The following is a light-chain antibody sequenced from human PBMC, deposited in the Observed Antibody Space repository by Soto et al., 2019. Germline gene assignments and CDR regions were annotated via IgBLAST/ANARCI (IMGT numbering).Light chain of an antibody. V-gene: IGKV3-15*01. CDR3: QQYGDWPLT. J-gene: IGKJ4*01. Sequence: EIVVTQSPATLSVSPGERVTFSCRASQSVGNNFAWYQQKPGQAPRLLIFATSTRATGVPARFSGSGSGTELTLTISSLQPEDFAVYYCQQYGDWPLTFGGGAKVEIE. CDR2: ATS. CDR1: QSVGNN.